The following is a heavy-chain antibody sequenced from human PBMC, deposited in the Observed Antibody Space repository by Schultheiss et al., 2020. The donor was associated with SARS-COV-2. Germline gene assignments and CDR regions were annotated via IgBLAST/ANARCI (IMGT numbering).Heavy chain of an antibody. CDR2: MNPNSGNT. V-gene: IGHV1-8*01. J-gene: IGHJ6*02. CDR1: GYTFTSYD. D-gene: IGHD3-3*01. Sequence: ASVKVSCKASGYTFTSYDINWVRQATGQGLEWMGWMNPNSGNTGYAQKFQGRVTMTRNTSISTAYMELSSLRAEDTAVYYCARDSSITIFGVGPESYLRGYYYYYYGMDVWGQGTTVTVSS. CDR3: ARDSSITIFGVGPESYLRGYYYYYYGMDV.